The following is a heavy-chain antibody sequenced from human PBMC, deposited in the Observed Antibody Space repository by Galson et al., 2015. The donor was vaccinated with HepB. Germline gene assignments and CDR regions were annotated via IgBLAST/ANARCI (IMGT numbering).Heavy chain of an antibody. CDR1: GYTFTSYA. Sequence: SVKVSCKASGYTFTSYAMHWVRQAPGQRLEWMGWINAGNGNTKYSQKFQGRVTITRDTSASTAYMELSSLRSEDTAVYYCARKVGRFGELYFDYWGQGTLVTVSS. V-gene: IGHV1-3*01. CDR2: INAGNGNT. J-gene: IGHJ4*02. D-gene: IGHD3-10*01. CDR3: ARKVGRFGELYFDY.